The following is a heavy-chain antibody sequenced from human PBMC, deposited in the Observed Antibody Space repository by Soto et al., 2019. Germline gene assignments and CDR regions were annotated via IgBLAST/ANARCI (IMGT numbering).Heavy chain of an antibody. J-gene: IGHJ4*02. CDR2: ISAYNGNT. Sequence: AASVKVSCKASGYTFTSYGISWVRQAPGQGLEWMGWISAYNGNTNYAQKLQGRVTMTTDTSTSTAYMELRSLRSDDTAVYYCARDLFVTSRGILHYWGQGTLVTVSS. CDR1: GYTFTSYG. CDR3: ARDLFVTSRGILHY. V-gene: IGHV1-18*01. D-gene: IGHD2-21*02.